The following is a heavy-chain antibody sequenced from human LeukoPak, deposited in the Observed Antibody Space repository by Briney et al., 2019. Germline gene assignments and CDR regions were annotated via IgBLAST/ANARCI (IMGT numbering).Heavy chain of an antibody. D-gene: IGHD3-3*01. CDR3: ARELTIFGVVIRFDAFDI. CDR1: GLTFSMFW. V-gene: IGHV3-74*01. CDR2: INTDGSST. Sequence: PGGSLRLSCAASGLTFSMFWMTWVRQAPGKRLVWVSRINTDGSSTSYADSVKGRFTISRDNAKNTLYLQMNSLRAEDTAVYYCARELTIFGVVIRFDAFDIWGQGTMVTVSS. J-gene: IGHJ3*02.